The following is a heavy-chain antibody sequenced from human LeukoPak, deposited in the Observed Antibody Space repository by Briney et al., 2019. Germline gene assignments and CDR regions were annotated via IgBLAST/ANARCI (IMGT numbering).Heavy chain of an antibody. V-gene: IGHV3-21*01. Sequence: GGSLRLSCAASGFTFSSYTMNWVRQAPGQGLEWVSSISSSSSYIYYADSVKGRFTISGDNAKKSLYLQMNSLRAEDTAVYYCTRPGLMESVDWGQGTLVTVSS. D-gene: IGHD2-8*01. J-gene: IGHJ4*02. CDR3: TRPGLMESVD. CDR2: ISSSSSYI. CDR1: GFTFSSYT.